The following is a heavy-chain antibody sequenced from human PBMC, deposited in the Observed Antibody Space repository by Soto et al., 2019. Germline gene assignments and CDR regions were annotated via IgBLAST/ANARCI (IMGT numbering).Heavy chain of an antibody. CDR2: TYSGGST. D-gene: IGHD4-4*01. V-gene: IGHV3-53*01. CDR1: GFIVSSKY. J-gene: IGHJ4*02. Sequence: EVQLVESGGGLIQPGGSLRLSCAASGFIVSSKYITCVRQAPGKGLEWVSVTYSGGSTYYADSVKGRFIISRDNSKNTLYLQMNSLRVEDTAMYYCARGPHYSNLDYWGQGTLVTVSS. CDR3: ARGPHYSNLDY.